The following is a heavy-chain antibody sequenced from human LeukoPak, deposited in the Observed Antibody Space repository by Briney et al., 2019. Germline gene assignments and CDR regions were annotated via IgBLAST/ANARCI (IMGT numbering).Heavy chain of an antibody. CDR3: AKSSGSSWTYNWFDP. CDR1: GFTFSSYA. V-gene: IGHV3-23*01. CDR2: ISDSGGST. Sequence: GGSLRLSCAASGFTFSSYAMSWVRQAPGKGLEWVSAISDSGGSTYYADSVKGRFTISRDNSKNTLYLQMNSLRAEDTAVYYCAKSSGSSWTYNWFDPWGQGTLVTVSS. J-gene: IGHJ5*02. D-gene: IGHD6-13*01.